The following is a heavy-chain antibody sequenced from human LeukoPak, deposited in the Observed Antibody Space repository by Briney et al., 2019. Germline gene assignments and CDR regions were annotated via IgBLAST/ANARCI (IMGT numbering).Heavy chain of an antibody. CDR1: GFTFRCHC. Sequence: HPGGALRISSAAPGFTFRCHCMHRGRPGPGEGGGGGAVISYDGSNKYYADSVKGRFTISRDNSKNTLYLQMNSLRAEDTAVYYCAKEGEYFDWLFPDYWGQGTLVTVSS. J-gene: IGHJ4*02. V-gene: IGHV3-30*18. D-gene: IGHD3-9*01. CDR3: AKEGEYFDWLFPDY. CDR2: ISYDGSNK.